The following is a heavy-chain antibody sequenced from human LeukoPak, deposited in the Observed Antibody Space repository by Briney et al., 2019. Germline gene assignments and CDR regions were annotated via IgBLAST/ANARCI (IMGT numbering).Heavy chain of an antibody. D-gene: IGHD3-10*01. J-gene: IGHJ3*02. CDR3: ARDRPGSGAFDI. CDR2: IYHSGST. CDR1: GYSISSGYY. Sequence: PSETLSLTCAVSGYSISSGYYWGWIRQPPGKGLEWIGSIYHSGSTYYNPSLKSRVTISVDTSKNQFSLKLSSVTAADTAVYYCARDRPGSGAFDIWGQGTMVTVSS. V-gene: IGHV4-38-2*02.